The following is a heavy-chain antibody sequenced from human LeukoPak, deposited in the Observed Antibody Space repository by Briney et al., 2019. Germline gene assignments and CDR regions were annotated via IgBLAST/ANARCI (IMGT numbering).Heavy chain of an antibody. CDR2: ISAYNGNT. CDR3: ARDPRQMDYGSGSLNWFGP. CDR1: GYTFTSYG. Sequence: ASVKVSCKASGYTFTSYGISWVRQAPGQGLEWMGWISAYNGNTNYAQKVQGRVTMTTDTSTRTAYMELRSLRSDDTAVYYCARDPRQMDYGSGSLNWFGPWGQGTLVTVSS. D-gene: IGHD3-10*01. J-gene: IGHJ5*02. V-gene: IGHV1-18*01.